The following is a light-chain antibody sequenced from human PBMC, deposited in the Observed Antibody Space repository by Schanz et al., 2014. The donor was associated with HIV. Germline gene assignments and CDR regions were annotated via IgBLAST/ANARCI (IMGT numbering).Light chain of an antibody. J-gene: IGKJ4*01. V-gene: IGKV1-39*01. CDR3: QQADSFPPT. Sequence: DIQMTQSPSSLSASVGDRVTITCRASQSISIYLNWYQQKPGKAPKLLISAASSLQSGVPSRFSGSGSGTDFTLTISSLQPEDFAAYYCQQADSFPPTFGGGTKVEI. CDR2: AAS. CDR1: QSISIY.